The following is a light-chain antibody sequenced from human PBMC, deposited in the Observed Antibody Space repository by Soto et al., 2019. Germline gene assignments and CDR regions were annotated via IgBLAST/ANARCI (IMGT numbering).Light chain of an antibody. CDR3: QTWDTGIRV. Sequence: QSVLTQSPSASASLGASVKLTCTLSSGHSSYAIAWHQQQPEKGPRYLMKVNSDGSHSKGDGIPDRFSGSSSGAERYLTISSLRSEDEADYYCQTWDTGIRVLGGGTKVTVL. V-gene: IGLV4-69*01. J-gene: IGLJ3*02. CDR2: VNSDGSH. CDR1: SGHSSYA.